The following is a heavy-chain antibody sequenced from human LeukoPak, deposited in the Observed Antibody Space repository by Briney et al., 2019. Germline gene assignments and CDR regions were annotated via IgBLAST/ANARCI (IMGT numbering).Heavy chain of an antibody. CDR1: GYTFTGYN. J-gene: IGHJ4*02. Sequence: ASVKVSCKASGYTFTGYNMHWVRQAPGQGLEWMRRINTNSGGTNYAQTFQGSVTMTSDTSISTAYMELIRLRSDDTAVYYCARSPFYDYVWGSYPPSDYWGQGTLVTVSS. V-gene: IGHV1-2*06. D-gene: IGHD3-16*01. CDR3: ARSPFYDYVWGSYPPSDY. CDR2: INTNSGGT.